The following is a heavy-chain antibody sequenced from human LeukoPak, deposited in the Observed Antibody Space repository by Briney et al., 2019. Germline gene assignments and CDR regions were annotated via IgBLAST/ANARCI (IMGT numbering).Heavy chain of an antibody. J-gene: IGHJ4*02. D-gene: IGHD2-2*01. V-gene: IGHV1-69*01. CDR3: ARVYPMPEYYFDY. CDR2: IIPIFGTA. CDR1: GFTFSSYA. Sequence: GGSLRLSCAASGFTFSSYAISWVRQAPGQGLEWMGGIIPIFGTANYAQKFQGRVTITADESTSTAYMELSSLRSEDTAVYYCARVYPMPEYYFDYWGQGTLVTVSS.